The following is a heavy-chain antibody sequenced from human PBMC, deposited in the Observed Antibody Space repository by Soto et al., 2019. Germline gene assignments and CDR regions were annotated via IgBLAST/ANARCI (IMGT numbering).Heavy chain of an antibody. J-gene: IGHJ4*01. CDR1: GYNFTNFD. Sequence: ASVKVSCKTSGYNFTNFDINWVRQAPGRGLVWMGWMNPSSGETGSAQNFQGRVTMTRDISTRTFFMQLTSLRSEDTAIYYCARLAEYCNGIKCYSNFDFWGRGTQVTVSS. CDR3: ARLAEYCNGIKCYSNFDF. D-gene: IGHD2-15*01. V-gene: IGHV1-8*01. CDR2: MNPSSGET.